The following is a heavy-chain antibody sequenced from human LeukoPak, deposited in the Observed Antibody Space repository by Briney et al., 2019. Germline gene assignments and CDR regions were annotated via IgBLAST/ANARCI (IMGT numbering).Heavy chain of an antibody. D-gene: IGHD4-23*01. CDR3: ARGPRVTPYSDY. CDR2: ISSNGGST. Sequence: GGSLRLSCAASGFTFSSYAMHWVRQAPGKGLEYVSAISSNGGSTYYANSVKGRFTISRDNSKNTLYLQTGSLRAEDMAVYYCARGPRVTPYSDYWGQGTLVTVSS. V-gene: IGHV3-64*01. J-gene: IGHJ4*02. CDR1: GFTFSSYA.